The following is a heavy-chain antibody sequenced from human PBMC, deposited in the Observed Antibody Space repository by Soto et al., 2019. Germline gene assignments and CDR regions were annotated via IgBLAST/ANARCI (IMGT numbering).Heavy chain of an antibody. J-gene: IGHJ4*02. V-gene: IGHV3-23*01. CDR3: AHRPAFWSGYPFFDN. D-gene: IGHD3-3*01. CDR2: ISSSGGTT. CDR1: GFTFRSFA. Sequence: SGFTFRSFAMSWVRQAPGKGLEWVSVISSSGGTTYYADSVKSRLTITKDTSKNQVVLAMSNMDPVDTATYYCAHRPAFWSGYPFFDNWGQGTLVTVSS.